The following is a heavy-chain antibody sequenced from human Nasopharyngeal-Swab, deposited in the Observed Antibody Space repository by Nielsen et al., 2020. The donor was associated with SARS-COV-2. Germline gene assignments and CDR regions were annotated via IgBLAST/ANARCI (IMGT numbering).Heavy chain of an antibody. D-gene: IGHD2-15*01. V-gene: IGHV4-34*01. J-gene: IGHJ4*02. CDR2: INHSVST. CDR3: ARAGESHVVVVAATTPSFDY. Sequence: SETLSLTFAVYGGSFSGYYWRWIRQPPGKGREWIGEINHSVSTNYNPSLKNRVTISVDTSKNQFSLKLSSVTAADTAVYYCARAGESHVVVVAATTPSFDYWGQGTLVTVSS. CDR1: GGSFSGYY.